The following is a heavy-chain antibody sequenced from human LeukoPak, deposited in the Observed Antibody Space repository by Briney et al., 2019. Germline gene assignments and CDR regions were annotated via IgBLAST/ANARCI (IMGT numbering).Heavy chain of an antibody. Sequence: PGGSLRLSCAASGFTFSSYGMHWVRQAPGKGLEWVAVISYDGNNKYYADSVKGRFTISRDNSKSTVYLQMNSLRAEDTAVYYCAKELGDPDYWGQGTLVTVSS. J-gene: IGHJ4*02. V-gene: IGHV3-30*18. CDR2: ISYDGNNK. CDR3: AKELGDPDY. D-gene: IGHD1-26*01. CDR1: GFTFSSYG.